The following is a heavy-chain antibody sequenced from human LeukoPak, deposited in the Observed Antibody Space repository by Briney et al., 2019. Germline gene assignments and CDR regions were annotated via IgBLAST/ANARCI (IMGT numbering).Heavy chain of an antibody. CDR2: ISSSGTTI. V-gene: IGHV3-48*03. J-gene: IGHJ4*02. CDR3: ARVQGCSGGTCYFHY. Sequence: PGGSLRLSCAASGFTFSSYEMNWVRQAPGKGLQWVSDISSSGTTIYYADSVKGRFTISRDNAKNTVYLQMNSLRAEDTAVYYCARVQGCSGGTCYFHYWGQGTLVTVSS. D-gene: IGHD2-15*01. CDR1: GFTFSSYE.